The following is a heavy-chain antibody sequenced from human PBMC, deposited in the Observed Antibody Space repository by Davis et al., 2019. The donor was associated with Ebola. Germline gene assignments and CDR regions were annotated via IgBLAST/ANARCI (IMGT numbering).Heavy chain of an antibody. D-gene: IGHD3-10*01. V-gene: IGHV1-18*04. CDR2: INPHNGNT. CDR3: ARLERGY. CDR1: GYTFTSYG. J-gene: IGHJ4*02. Sequence: ASVKVSCKASGYTFTSYGISWVRQAPGQGLEWMGWINPHNGNTNYAQNVQGRFIMTTDTATTTAYMEVGGLRSDDTAVYYCARLERGYWGQGTLVTVSS.